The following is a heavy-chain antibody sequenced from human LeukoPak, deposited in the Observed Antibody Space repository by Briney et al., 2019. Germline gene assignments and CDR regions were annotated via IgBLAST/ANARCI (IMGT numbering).Heavy chain of an antibody. D-gene: IGHD6-19*01. CDR3: AYSSGWLNYFDY. V-gene: IGHV1-2*02. Sequence: ASVKVSCKASGYTFTGYYMHWVRQAPGQGLEWMGWINPNSGGTNYAQKFQGGVTMTRDTSISTAYMELSRLRSDDTAVYYCAYSSGWLNYFDYWGQGTLVTVSS. CDR1: GYTFTGYY. J-gene: IGHJ4*02. CDR2: INPNSGGT.